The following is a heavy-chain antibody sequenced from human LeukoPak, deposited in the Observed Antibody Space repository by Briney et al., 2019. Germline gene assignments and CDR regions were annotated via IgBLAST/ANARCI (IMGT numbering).Heavy chain of an antibody. CDR1: GFTFSSYS. V-gene: IGHV3-21*04. D-gene: IGHD1-26*01. CDR2: ISSSSSYI. J-gene: IGHJ4*02. Sequence: PGGSLRLSCAASGFTFSSYSMNWVRQAPGKGLEWVSSISSSSSYIYYADSVKGRFTISRDNAKNSLYLQMNSLRAEDTAVYYCARDLRAGELLSYFDYWGQGTLVTVSS. CDR3: ARDLRAGELLSYFDY.